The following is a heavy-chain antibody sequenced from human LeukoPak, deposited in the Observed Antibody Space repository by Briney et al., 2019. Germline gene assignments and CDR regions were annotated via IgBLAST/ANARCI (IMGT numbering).Heavy chain of an antibody. J-gene: IGHJ5*02. CDR2: IDPNNGAT. V-gene: IGHV1-2*02. D-gene: IGHD5-12*01. CDR1: RYTFTGYY. CDR3: AGLRTRFDP. Sequence: GASVKVSCKASRYTFTGYYMHWVRQAPGQGLEWMGWIDPNNGATSYAQKFEGRVNMTRDTTISTVYMELSRLRSEDTAVYYCAGLRTRFDPWGAGTLVTVSS.